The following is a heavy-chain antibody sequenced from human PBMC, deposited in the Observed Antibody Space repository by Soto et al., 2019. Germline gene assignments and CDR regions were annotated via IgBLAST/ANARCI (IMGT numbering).Heavy chain of an antibody. J-gene: IGHJ6*02. CDR3: ARCIQGDYYYGMDV. CDR1: GYTFYSHS. Sequence: QAQLVQSGAEVRKPGASVKVSCKASGYTFYSHSISWVRQAPGQGLEWMGRINADYGNTQYAQKFRGRVTMTTYTSTTTVDMELTNLRSADTAVYYCARCIQGDYYYGMDVWGQGTTVTVSS. V-gene: IGHV1-18*01. CDR2: INADYGNT. D-gene: IGHD5-18*01.